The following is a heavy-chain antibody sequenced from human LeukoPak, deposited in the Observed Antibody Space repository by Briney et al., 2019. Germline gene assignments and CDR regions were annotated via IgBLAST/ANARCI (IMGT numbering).Heavy chain of an antibody. J-gene: IGHJ5*02. D-gene: IGHD2-2*01. CDR2: IYYSGST. CDR3: ARAEMCSSTSCRGGNWFDP. V-gene: IGHV4-31*03. CDR1: GGSISSGGYY. Sequence: SGTLSLTCTVSGGSISSGGYYWSWIRQHPGKGLEWIGYIYYSGSTYYNPPLKSRVTISVDTSKNQFSLKLSSVTAADTAVYYCARAEMCSSTSCRGGNWFDPWGQGTLVTVSS.